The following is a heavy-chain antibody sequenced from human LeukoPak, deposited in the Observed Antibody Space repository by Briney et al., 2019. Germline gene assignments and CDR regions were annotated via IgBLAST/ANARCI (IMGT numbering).Heavy chain of an antibody. V-gene: IGHV3-11*04. CDR3: AREGRRTYDDFDY. Sequence: GGSLRLSCAASGFTSSDYYMSWIRQAPGKGLEWVSYISSSGSTRYYADSVQGRFTISRDNAKNSLYLQMSSLRAEDMAVYYCAREGRRTYDDFDYWGQGTLVTVSS. J-gene: IGHJ4*02. D-gene: IGHD5-12*01. CDR2: ISSSGSTR. CDR1: GFTSSDYY.